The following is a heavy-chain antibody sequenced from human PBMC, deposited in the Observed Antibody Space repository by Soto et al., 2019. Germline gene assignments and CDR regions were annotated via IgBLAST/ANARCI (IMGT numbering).Heavy chain of an antibody. V-gene: IGHV1-18*01. CDR1: GYTFTSYG. CDR2: ISAYNGNT. J-gene: IGHJ3*02. CDR3: ARDRAVGATKGKDALDI. Sequence: ASVKVSCKASGYTFTSYGISWVRQAPGQGLEWMGWISAYNGNTNYAQKLQGRVTMTTDTSTSTAYMELRSLRSDDTAVYYCARDRAVGATKGKDALDIWGQGTMVTVS. D-gene: IGHD1-26*01.